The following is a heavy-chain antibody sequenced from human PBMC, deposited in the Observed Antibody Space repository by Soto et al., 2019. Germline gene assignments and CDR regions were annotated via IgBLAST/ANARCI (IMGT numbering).Heavy chain of an antibody. CDR2: MIPIFGTA. CDR3: ARVPPGTYYYDSSGPGYFDL. J-gene: IGHJ2*01. CDR1: GGTFSSYA. Sequence: QVQLVQSGAEVKKPGSSVKVSCKASGGTFSSYAISWVRQAPGQGLEWMGGMIPIFGTANYAQKFHGRVTITADDSTSTAYMELSSLRSEDTAVYYCARVPPGTYYYDSSGPGYFDLWGRGTLVTVSS. D-gene: IGHD3-22*01. V-gene: IGHV1-69*01.